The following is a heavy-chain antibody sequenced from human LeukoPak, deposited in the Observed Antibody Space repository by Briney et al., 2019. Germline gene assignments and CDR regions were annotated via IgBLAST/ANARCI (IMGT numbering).Heavy chain of an antibody. CDR2: ISWDGGST. J-gene: IGHJ4*02. CDR1: GFTFDDYA. CDR3: AKSGSSNSYDY. Sequence: GGSLRLSCAASGFTFDDYAMHWVRQAPGKGLEWVSLISWDGGSTYYADSVKGRFTISRDNSKDSLYLQMNNLRAEDTAFYYCAKSGSSNSYDYWGQGTLVTVSS. D-gene: IGHD1-1*01. V-gene: IGHV3-43D*03.